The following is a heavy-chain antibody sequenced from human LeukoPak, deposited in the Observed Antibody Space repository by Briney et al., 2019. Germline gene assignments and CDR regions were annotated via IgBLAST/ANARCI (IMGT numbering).Heavy chain of an antibody. J-gene: IGHJ5*02. CDR1: GFTFSSYS. Sequence: PGGSVRLSCAASGFTFSSYSMNWVRQSPGKGLEWVSSISSSSGYIYYADSVKGRFTISRDNAKNSLYLQMNSLRAEDTAVYYCARVGYCSGGSCYRPWFDPWGQGTLVTVSS. CDR3: ARVGYCSGGSCYRPWFDP. D-gene: IGHD2-15*01. CDR2: ISSSSGYI. V-gene: IGHV3-21*01.